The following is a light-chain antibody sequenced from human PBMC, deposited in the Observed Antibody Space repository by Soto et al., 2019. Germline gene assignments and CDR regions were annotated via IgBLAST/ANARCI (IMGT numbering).Light chain of an antibody. J-gene: IGKJ1*01. V-gene: IGKV3D-15*01. CDR2: GAS. CDR3: QQYNNLPPT. CDR1: QSVSSN. Sequence: EIVMTQSPATLSVSPGERATLSCRASQSVSSNLAWYQQKPGQAPRLLIYGASTRAPGIPARFSGSGSGTEFTLTISSLQSEDFAVYYCQQYNNLPPTFGQGTKVEIK.